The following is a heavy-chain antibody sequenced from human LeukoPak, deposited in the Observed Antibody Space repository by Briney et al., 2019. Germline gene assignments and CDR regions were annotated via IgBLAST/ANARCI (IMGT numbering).Heavy chain of an antibody. CDR2: IYYSGST. CDR1: GGSISSSSYY. V-gene: IGHV4-39*07. CDR3: AREVPVTDYVWGSYRTFLDY. J-gene: IGHJ4*02. Sequence: SETLSLTCTVSGGSISSSSYYWGWIRQPPGKGLEWIGSIYYSGSTYYNPSLKSRVAISVDTSKNQFSLKLSSVTAADTAVYYCAREVPVTDYVWGSYRTFLDYWGQGTLVTVSS. D-gene: IGHD3-16*02.